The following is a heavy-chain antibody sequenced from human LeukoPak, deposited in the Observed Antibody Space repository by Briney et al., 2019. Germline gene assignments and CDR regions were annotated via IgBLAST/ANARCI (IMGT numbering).Heavy chain of an antibody. CDR2: INHSGST. CDR1: GGSFSGYY. V-gene: IGHV4-34*01. J-gene: IGHJ4*01. Sequence: SETLSLTCAVYGGSFSGYYWSWIRQPPGKGLEWIGEINHSGSTNYNPSLKSRVTISVDTSKNQFSLKLSSVTAADTAVYYCAREGPGIAAAGRVGAYYWGHGTLVTVSS. CDR3: AREGPGIAAAGRVGAYY. D-gene: IGHD6-13*01.